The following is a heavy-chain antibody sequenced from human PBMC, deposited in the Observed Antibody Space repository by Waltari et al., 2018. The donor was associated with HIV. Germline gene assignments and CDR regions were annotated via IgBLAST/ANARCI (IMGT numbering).Heavy chain of an antibody. CDR3: ARFRVFGVST. V-gene: IGHV4-39*01. CDR1: GGSIISDTYY. D-gene: IGHD3-3*01. CDR2: VAYTGTT. J-gene: IGHJ5*02. Sequence: QLLLQESGPGMVKPSETLSLSCKVSGGSIISDTYYWGWIRQPPGKGPEWIGTVAYTGTTSYSSSLKSRVTISIDVPKNQFSLLLRTVTTADTAIYHCARFRVFGVSTWGQGTLVTVSS.